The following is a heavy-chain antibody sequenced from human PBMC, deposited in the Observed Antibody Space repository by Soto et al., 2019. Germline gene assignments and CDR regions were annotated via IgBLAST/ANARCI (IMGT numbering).Heavy chain of an antibody. D-gene: IGHD3-9*01. J-gene: IGHJ4*02. Sequence: GGSLRLSCAASGFTFSSYGMHWVRQAPGKGLEWVAVIWYDGSNKYYADSVKGRFTISRDNSKNTLYLQMNSLRAEDTAVYYCARDPPYYDILTGYYTTETQYYFDYWGQGTLVTVSS. CDR1: GFTFSSYG. CDR3: ARDPPYYDILTGYYTTETQYYFDY. CDR2: IWYDGSNK. V-gene: IGHV3-33*01.